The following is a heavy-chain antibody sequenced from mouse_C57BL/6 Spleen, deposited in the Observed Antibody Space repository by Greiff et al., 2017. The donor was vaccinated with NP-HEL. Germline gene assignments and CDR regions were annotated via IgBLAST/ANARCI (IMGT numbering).Heavy chain of an antibody. CDR2: INYDGSST. J-gene: IGHJ2*01. Sequence: EVQLVESEGGLVQPGSSMKLSCTASGFTFSDYYMAWVRQVPEKGLEWVANINYDGSSTYYLDSLKSRFIISRDNAKNILYLQMSSLKSEDTATYYCARGGSSYDYFDYWGQGTTLTVSS. CDR1: GFTFSDYY. CDR3: ARGGSSYDYFDY. V-gene: IGHV5-16*01. D-gene: IGHD1-1*01.